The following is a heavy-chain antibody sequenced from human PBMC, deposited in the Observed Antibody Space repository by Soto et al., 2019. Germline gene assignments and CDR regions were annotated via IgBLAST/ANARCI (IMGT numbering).Heavy chain of an antibody. Sequence: PGGSLRLSCAASGFTFDDYGMSWVCQAPGKGLEWVSGINWNGGSTGYADSVKGRFTISRDNAKNSLYLQMNSLRAEDTALYYCATDCSGGSCYSPEYFQHWGQGTLVTVSS. CDR1: GFTFDDYG. CDR2: INWNGGST. V-gene: IGHV3-20*04. D-gene: IGHD2-15*01. CDR3: ATDCSGGSCYSPEYFQH. J-gene: IGHJ1*01.